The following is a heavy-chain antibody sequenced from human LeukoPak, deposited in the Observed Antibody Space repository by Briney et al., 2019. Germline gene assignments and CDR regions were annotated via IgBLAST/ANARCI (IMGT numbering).Heavy chain of an antibody. CDR3: ASVPEYSSGAFDAFDI. CDR2: ISSSSTYI. V-gene: IGHV3-21*01. CDR1: GFTFSSYS. Sequence: GGSLDLSCAASGFTFSSYSMNWVRQAPGKGLEWVSSISSSSTYIYYADSVKGRFTISRDNAKNSLYLQMNSLRGEDAAVYYCASVPEYSSGAFDAFDIWGQGTMVTVSS. J-gene: IGHJ3*02. D-gene: IGHD6-25*01.